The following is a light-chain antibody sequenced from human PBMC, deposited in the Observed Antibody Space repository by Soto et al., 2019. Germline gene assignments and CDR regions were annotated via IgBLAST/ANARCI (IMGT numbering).Light chain of an antibody. Sequence: QSVLTRPPSVSGAPGQRVTISCTGSSSNIGAGYDVHWYQQLPGTAPKLLIYGNSNRPSRVPDRFSGSKSGTSASLAITGLQAEDEADYYCQSYDSSLSGHVVFGGGTKVTVL. CDR2: GNS. V-gene: IGLV1-40*01. CDR1: SSNIGAGYD. CDR3: QSYDSSLSGHVV. J-gene: IGLJ2*01.